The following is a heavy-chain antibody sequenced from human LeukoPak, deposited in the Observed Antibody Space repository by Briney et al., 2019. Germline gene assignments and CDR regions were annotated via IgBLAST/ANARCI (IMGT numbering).Heavy chain of an antibody. V-gene: IGHV3-23*01. D-gene: IGHD2-2*01. CDR2: ISGSGGST. CDR3: AKSIVVVPAAAPGAFDI. J-gene: IGHJ3*02. CDR1: GFTFSSYA. Sequence: GGSLRLSCAASGFTFSSYAMSWVRQAPGKGLEWVSAISGSGGSTYYADSVKGRFTISRDNSKNTLCLQMNSLRAEDTAVYYCAKSIVVVPAAAPGAFDIWGQGTMVTVSS.